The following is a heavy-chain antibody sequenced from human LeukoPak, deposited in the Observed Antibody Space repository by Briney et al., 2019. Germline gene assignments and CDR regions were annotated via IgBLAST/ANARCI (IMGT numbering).Heavy chain of an antibody. CDR2: MNPNSGNT. V-gene: IGHV1-8*01. D-gene: IGHD3-3*01. CDR3: ARDDFWSGYYRGSFGDY. J-gene: IGHJ4*02. Sequence: ASVKVSCKASGYTFTSYDINWVRQATGQGLEWMGWMNPNSGNTGYAQKFQGRVTMTRDMSTSTVYMELSSLRSEDTAVYYCARDDFWSGYYRGSFGDYWGQGTLVTVSS. CDR1: GYTFTSYD.